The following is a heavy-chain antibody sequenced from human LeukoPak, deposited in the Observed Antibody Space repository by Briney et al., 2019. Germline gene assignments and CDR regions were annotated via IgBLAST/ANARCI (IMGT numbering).Heavy chain of an antibody. D-gene: IGHD6-19*01. J-gene: IGHJ6*03. V-gene: IGHV4-59*01. Sequence: SETLSLTCTVSGGSISSYYWSWIRQPPGKGLEWIGYIYYSGSTNYNPSLKSRVTISVDTSKNQSSLKLSSVTAADTAVYYCARDSSGWYGNYYYYYMDVWGKGTTVTVSS. CDR1: GGSISSYY. CDR3: ARDSSGWYGNYYYYYMDV. CDR2: IYYSGST.